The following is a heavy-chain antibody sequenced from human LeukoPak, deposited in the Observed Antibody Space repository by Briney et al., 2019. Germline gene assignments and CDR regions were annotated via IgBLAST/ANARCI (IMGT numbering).Heavy chain of an antibody. CDR1: DTFXXXY. CDR3: ARDGYSNPYGMDV. Sequence: DTFXXXYMHWVRQXPGQGLEWMGWINPNSGGTNYAQKFQGRVTMTRDTSISTAYMELSRLRSDDTAVYYCARDGYSNPYGMDVWGQGTTVTVSS. V-gene: IGHV1-2*02. D-gene: IGHD4-11*01. J-gene: IGHJ6*02. CDR2: INPNSGGT.